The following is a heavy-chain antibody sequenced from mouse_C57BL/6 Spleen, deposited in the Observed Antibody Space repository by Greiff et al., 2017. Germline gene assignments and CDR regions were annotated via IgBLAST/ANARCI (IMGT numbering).Heavy chain of an antibody. CDR2: INPSTGGT. V-gene: IGHV1-42*01. J-gene: IGHJ3*01. CDR1: GYSFTGYY. D-gene: IGHD2-4*01. Sequence: VQLQQSGPELVKPGASVKISCKASGYSFTGYYMNWVKQSPEQSLEWIGEINPSTGGTTYNQKFKPKATLTVDKSSSTAYMQLKSLTSEDSAVYDCAKNGDNDGAKGFDYWGQGTLVTVSA. CDR3: AKNGDNDGAKGFDY.